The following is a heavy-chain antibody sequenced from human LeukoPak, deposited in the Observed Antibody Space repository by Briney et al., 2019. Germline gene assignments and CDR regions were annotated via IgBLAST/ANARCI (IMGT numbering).Heavy chain of an antibody. Sequence: GESLKISCEGSGYTFTSYWIAWVRQMPGKGLEWMGIIYPGDSDTRYSPSFQGQVTISADKSISTAYLQWSSLKASDTAMYYCATASGYYRHEYFQHWGQGTLVTVSS. CDR1: GYTFTSYW. D-gene: IGHD3-22*01. V-gene: IGHV5-51*01. CDR2: IYPGDSDT. J-gene: IGHJ1*01. CDR3: ATASGYYRHEYFQH.